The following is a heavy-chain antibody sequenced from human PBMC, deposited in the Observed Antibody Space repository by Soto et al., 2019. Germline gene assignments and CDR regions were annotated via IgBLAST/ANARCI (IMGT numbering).Heavy chain of an antibody. D-gene: IGHD6-6*01. V-gene: IGHV1-18*01. Sequence: ASVKVSCKASAYTFTRYGISWVRQPPRQGHEWMGWISAYNGNTNYAQKLQGRVTMTTDTSTSTAYMELRSLRSDDTAVYYCARDRSSSSSGRYYYGMDVWGQGTTVTVSS. CDR3: ARDRSSSSSGRYYYGMDV. J-gene: IGHJ6*02. CDR1: AYTFTRYG. CDR2: ISAYNGNT.